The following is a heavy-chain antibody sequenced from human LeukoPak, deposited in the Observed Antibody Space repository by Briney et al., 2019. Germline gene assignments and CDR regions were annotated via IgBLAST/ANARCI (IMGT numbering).Heavy chain of an antibody. Sequence: PSETLSLTCTVSGVSISDYYLSWIRQPVGKGLEWIGRMYSGGKTNYNPPLKSRVTMTVDTSNNQLSLRLSSVTAADTAVYYCASSTKGDLRFNWFDPWGQGTLVIVSS. D-gene: IGHD3-16*01. CDR2: MYSGGKT. V-gene: IGHV4-4*07. J-gene: IGHJ5*02. CDR1: GVSISDYY. CDR3: ASSTKGDLRFNWFDP.